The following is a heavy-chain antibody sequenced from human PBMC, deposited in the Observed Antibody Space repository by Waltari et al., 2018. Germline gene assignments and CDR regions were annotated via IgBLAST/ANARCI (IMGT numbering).Heavy chain of an antibody. CDR1: GFSLSTSGVG. Sequence: QITLKESGPTLVKPTQTPTLTCTFSGFSLSTSGVGVGWIRQPPGKALEWLALIYCNDDKRYSPSLKSRLTITKDTSKNQVVLTMTNMDPVDTATYYCAHRPGKYYFDYWGQGTLVTVSS. CDR3: AHRPGKYYFDY. V-gene: IGHV2-5*01. J-gene: IGHJ4*02. CDR2: IYCNDDK.